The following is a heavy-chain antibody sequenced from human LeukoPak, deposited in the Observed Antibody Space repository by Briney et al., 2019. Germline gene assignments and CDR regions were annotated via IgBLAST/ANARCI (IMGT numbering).Heavy chain of an antibody. D-gene: IGHD3-10*01. CDR3: AVNTYGSGSYSNDY. V-gene: IGHV1-18*01. Sequence: GASVKVSCKASGYTFTSYGISWVRQAPGQGLEWMGWISAYNGNTNYAQKLQGRVTMTTDTSTSTAYMELRSLRSDDTAVYYCAVNTYGSGSYSNDYWSQGTLVTVSS. CDR1: GYTFTSYG. J-gene: IGHJ4*02. CDR2: ISAYNGNT.